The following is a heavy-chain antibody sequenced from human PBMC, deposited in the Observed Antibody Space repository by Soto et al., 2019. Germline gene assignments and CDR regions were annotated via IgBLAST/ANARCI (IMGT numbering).Heavy chain of an antibody. D-gene: IGHD6-13*01. CDR2: INAGNGNT. CDR1: GYTFTSHA. V-gene: IGHV1-3*05. J-gene: IGHJ5*02. Sequence: QVQLVQSGAEEKKPGASVKVSCKASGYTFTSHAMHWVRQAPGQRLEGMGWINAGNGNTKYSQKFQGRVTITTDTSASKAYMELSSLRSEDTAVYYCARDGIAAAGTSWFDPWGQGTLVTVSS. CDR3: ARDGIAAAGTSWFDP.